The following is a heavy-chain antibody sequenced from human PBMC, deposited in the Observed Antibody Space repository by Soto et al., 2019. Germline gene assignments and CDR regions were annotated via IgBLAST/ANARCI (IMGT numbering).Heavy chain of an antibody. V-gene: IGHV4-59*08. D-gene: IGHD3-3*01. CDR1: GGPISSYY. J-gene: IGHJ4*02. CDR2: IYYSGST. Sequence: PSETLSLTCTVSGGPISSYYWSWIRQPPGKGLEWIGYIYYSGSTNHNPSLKSRVTISVDTSKNQFSLKLSSVTAADTAVYYCARLAYDFWSGYPMYYFDYWGQGTLVTVSS. CDR3: ARLAYDFWSGYPMYYFDY.